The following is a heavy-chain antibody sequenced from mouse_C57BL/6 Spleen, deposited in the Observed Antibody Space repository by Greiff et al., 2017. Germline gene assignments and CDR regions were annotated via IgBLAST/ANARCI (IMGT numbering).Heavy chain of an antibody. J-gene: IGHJ3*01. D-gene: IGHD2-5*01. Sequence: ESGAELVKPGASVKISCKASGYAFSSYWMNWVKQRPGKGLEWIGQIYPGDGDTNYNGKFKGKATLTADKSSSTAYMQLSSLTSEDSAVXFCARGDYSNSWFAYWGQGTLVTVSA. CDR3: ARGDYSNSWFAY. CDR2: IYPGDGDT. CDR1: GYAFSSYW. V-gene: IGHV1-80*01.